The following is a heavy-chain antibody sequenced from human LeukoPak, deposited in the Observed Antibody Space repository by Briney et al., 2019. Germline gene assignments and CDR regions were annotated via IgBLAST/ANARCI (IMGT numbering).Heavy chain of an antibody. J-gene: IGHJ4*02. V-gene: IGHV3-15*01. CDR3: SYYYDSSGYVDY. CDR2: IKSKADGGTI. CDR1: GFTFSDAW. Sequence: PGGSLRLSCAASGFTFSDAWMNWVRQAPGKGLEWVGRIKSKADGGTIDYAAPVKGRFTISRDDSKNTVYMQMNSLKTEDTAVYYCSYYYDSSGYVDYWGQGTLVTASS. D-gene: IGHD3-22*01.